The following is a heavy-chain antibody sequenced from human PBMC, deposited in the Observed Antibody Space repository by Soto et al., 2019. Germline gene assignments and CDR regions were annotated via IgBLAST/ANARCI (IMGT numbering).Heavy chain of an antibody. CDR2: INSDGSST. V-gene: IGHV3-74*01. Sequence: EVQLVESGGDLVQPGGSLRVSCAASGFTFSSYWMHWVRQAPGKGLVWVSRINSDGSSTSYADSVKGRFTIFRDNAKNTLYLPMNSLTAEDTAIYYCERRGAVAGLHYWGQGTLVTVSS. D-gene: IGHD6-19*01. CDR3: ERRGAVAGLHY. J-gene: IGHJ4*02. CDR1: GFTFSSYW.